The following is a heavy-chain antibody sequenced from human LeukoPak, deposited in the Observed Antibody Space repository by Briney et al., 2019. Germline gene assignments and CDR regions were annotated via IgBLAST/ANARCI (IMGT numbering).Heavy chain of an antibody. J-gene: IGHJ4*02. Sequence: PSQTLSLTCTVSGGSISSGGYYWSWIRQHPGKGLEWIGYIYYSGSTYYNPSLKSRVTISVDTSKNQFSLKPSSVTAADTAVYYCTRGGLYYYDSSGYYVFDYWGQGTLVTVSS. CDR3: TRGGLYYYDSSGYYVFDY. V-gene: IGHV4-31*03. CDR2: IYYSGST. D-gene: IGHD3-22*01. CDR1: GGSISSGGYY.